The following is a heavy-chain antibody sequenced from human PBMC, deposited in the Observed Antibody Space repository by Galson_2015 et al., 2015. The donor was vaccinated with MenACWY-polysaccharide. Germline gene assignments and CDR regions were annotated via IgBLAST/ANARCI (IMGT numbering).Heavy chain of an antibody. Sequence: SVKVSCKASGGTFSTYAFYWVRQVPGQGLEWMGRIIPFVAKTNYAQKFQGRVTVTADTSASTAYMELTNLRSEDTAVYYCARVDCSGNSCYFAYWGQGTLVIVSS. CDR2: IIPFVAKT. CDR3: ARVDCSGNSCYFAY. V-gene: IGHV1-69*04. CDR1: GGTFSTYA. J-gene: IGHJ4*02. D-gene: IGHD2-15*01.